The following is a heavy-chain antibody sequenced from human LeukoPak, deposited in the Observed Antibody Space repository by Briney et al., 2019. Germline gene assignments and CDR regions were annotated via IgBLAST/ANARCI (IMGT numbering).Heavy chain of an antibody. CDR1: GFTFSSYE. D-gene: IGHD6-6*01. CDR3: ARDRAAPRAYYYYGMDV. V-gene: IGHV3-48*03. Sequence: GGSLRLSRAASGFTFSSYEMNWVRQAPGKGLEWVSYISSSGSTIYYADSVKGRFTISRDNAKNSLYLQMNSLRAEDTAVYYCARDRAAPRAYYYYGMDVWGQGTTVTVSS. CDR2: ISSSGSTI. J-gene: IGHJ6*02.